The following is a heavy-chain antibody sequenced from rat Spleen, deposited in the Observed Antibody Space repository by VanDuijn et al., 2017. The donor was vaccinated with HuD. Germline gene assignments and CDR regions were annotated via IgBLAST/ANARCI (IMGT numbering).Heavy chain of an antibody. CDR2: ISYSGST. V-gene: IGHV3-1*01. CDR1: GYSISSNY. D-gene: IGHD1-6*01. J-gene: IGHJ2*01. Sequence: EVQLQESGPGLVKPSQSLSLTCYVTGYSISSNYWGWIRKFPGNKMEWMGYISYSGSTGYNPSLKSRICITRDTSKNQFFLQLNSVTTEDTATYYCARSALMYTTDPSDYWGQGVMVTVSS. CDR3: ARSALMYTTDPSDY.